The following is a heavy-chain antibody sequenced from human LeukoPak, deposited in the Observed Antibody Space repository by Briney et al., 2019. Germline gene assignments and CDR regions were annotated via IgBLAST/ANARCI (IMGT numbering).Heavy chain of an antibody. J-gene: IGHJ6*03. D-gene: IGHD1-26*01. V-gene: IGHV3-30*02. CDR3: AKEPPRLGATNYYYYMDV. CDR2: IRYDGSNK. Sequence: PGGSLRLSCAASGFTFSSYGMHWVRQAPGKGLEWVAFIRYDGSNKYYADSVKGRFTISRDNSKNTLYLQMNSLRAEDTAVYYCAKEPPRLGATNYYYYMDVWGKGTTVTISS. CDR1: GFTFSSYG.